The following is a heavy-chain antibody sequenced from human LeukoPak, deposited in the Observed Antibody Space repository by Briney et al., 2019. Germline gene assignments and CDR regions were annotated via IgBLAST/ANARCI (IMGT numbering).Heavy chain of an antibody. CDR1: GGSISSYY. J-gene: IGHJ5*02. D-gene: IGHD4/OR15-4a*01. Sequence: SETLSLTCSVSGGSISSYYWSWIRQPPGRGLEWIGYIYYSGRTSYNPSLKSRVTISVDTSKNQFSLKLSSVTAADTAVYYCARWPRTMGRTRNWFDPWGQGTLVTVSS. CDR2: IYYSGRT. V-gene: IGHV4-59*01. CDR3: ARWPRTMGRTRNWFDP.